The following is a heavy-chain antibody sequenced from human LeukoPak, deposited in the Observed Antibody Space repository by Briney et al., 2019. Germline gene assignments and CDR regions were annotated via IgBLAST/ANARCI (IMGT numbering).Heavy chain of an antibody. D-gene: IGHD6-19*01. CDR3: ASTKRSGWYFPYFDY. J-gene: IGHJ4*02. CDR1: GYSFTSYW. Sequence: GESLKISCKGSGYSFTSYWIGWVRQMPGKGLEWMGIIYPGDSGTRYSPSFQGQVTISADKSISTAYLQWSSLKASDTAMYYCASTKRSGWYFPYFDYWGQGTLVTVSS. V-gene: IGHV5-51*01. CDR2: IYPGDSGT.